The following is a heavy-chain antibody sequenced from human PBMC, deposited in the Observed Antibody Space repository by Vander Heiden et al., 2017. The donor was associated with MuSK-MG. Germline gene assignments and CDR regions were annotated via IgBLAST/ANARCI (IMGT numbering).Heavy chain of an antibody. CDR3: ARPRGRYNWINDAFDI. J-gene: IGHJ3*02. D-gene: IGHD1-20*01. CDR1: GFTFSSYA. V-gene: IGHV3-64*01. CDR2: ISSNGGST. Sequence: EVQLVESGGGLVQPGGSLRLSCAASGFTFSSYAMHWVRQAPGKGLEYVSAISSNGGSTYYANSVKGRFTISRDNSKNTLYLQMGSLRAEDMAVYYCARPRGRYNWINDAFDIWGQGTMVTVSS.